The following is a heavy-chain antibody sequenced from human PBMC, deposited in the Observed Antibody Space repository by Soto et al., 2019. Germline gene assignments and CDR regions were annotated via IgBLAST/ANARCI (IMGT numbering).Heavy chain of an antibody. CDR3: ARSFYHSEVYGSGSYPIVAPDWGPQYYYYYMDV. J-gene: IGHJ6*03. CDR2: IYYSGST. V-gene: IGHV4-39*01. D-gene: IGHD3-10*01. Sequence: SETLSLTCTVSGGSISSSSYYWGWIRQPPGKGLEWIGSIYYSGSTYYNPSLKSRVTISVDTSKNQFSLKLSSVTAADTAVYYCARSFYHSEVYGSGSYPIVAPDWGPQYYYYYMDVWGKGTTVTVSS. CDR1: GGSISSSSYY.